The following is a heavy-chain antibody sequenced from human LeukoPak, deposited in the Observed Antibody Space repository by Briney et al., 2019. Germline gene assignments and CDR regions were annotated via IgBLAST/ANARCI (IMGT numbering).Heavy chain of an antibody. CDR2: INSDGIKT. J-gene: IGHJ5*02. Sequence: GGSLRLSCAASGFTFNNYWVHWLRRTPGKALVWVSGINSDGIKTLYADSVKGRFTISRDIAKNTLSLQMNSLRAEDTALYYCARGFKVDQPNWFDPWGQGTLVTVYS. V-gene: IGHV3-74*01. D-gene: IGHD3-10*01. CDR1: GFTFNNYW. CDR3: ARGFKVDQPNWFDP.